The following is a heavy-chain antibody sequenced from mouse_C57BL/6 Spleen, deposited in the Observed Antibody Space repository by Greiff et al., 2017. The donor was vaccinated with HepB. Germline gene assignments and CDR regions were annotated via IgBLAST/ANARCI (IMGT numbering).Heavy chain of an antibody. CDR2: IYPGDGDT. CDR3: ARDYDDESSYFDY. Sequence: QVQLQQSGPELVKPGASVKISCKASGYAFSSSWMNWVKQRPGKGLEWIGRIYPGDGDTNYNGKFKGKATLTADKSSSTAYMQLSSLTSEDSAVYFCARDYDDESSYFDYWGQGTTLTVSS. V-gene: IGHV1-82*01. CDR1: GYAFSSSW. J-gene: IGHJ2*01. D-gene: IGHD2-4*01.